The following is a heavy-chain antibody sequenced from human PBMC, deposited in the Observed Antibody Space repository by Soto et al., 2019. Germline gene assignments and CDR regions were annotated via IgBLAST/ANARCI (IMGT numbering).Heavy chain of an antibody. CDR3: ANTPFIETGAMIGGDYDAFDI. CDR1: GGSFSGYY. J-gene: IGHJ3*02. Sequence: SETLSLTCAVYGGSFSGYYWSWIRQPPGKGLEWIGEINHSGSTNYNPSLKSRVTISVDTSKNQFSLKLSSVTAADTAVYYCANTPFIETGAMIGGDYDAFDIWGQGTMVTVSS. D-gene: IGHD2-21*02. V-gene: IGHV4-34*01. CDR2: INHSGST.